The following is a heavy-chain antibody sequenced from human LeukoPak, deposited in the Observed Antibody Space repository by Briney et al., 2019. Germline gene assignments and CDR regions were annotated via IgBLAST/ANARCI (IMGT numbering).Heavy chain of an antibody. Sequence: SETLSLTCTVSGDSFSSYYWSWIRQPPGKGLEWIGYIYYSGSTNYNPSLKSRVTISVDTSKNQFSLKLSSVTAADTAAYYCAREVLGSCSSTNCHGENLDYWGQGTLVTVSS. J-gene: IGHJ4*02. V-gene: IGHV4-59*01. D-gene: IGHD2-2*01. CDR2: IYYSGST. CDR3: AREVLGSCSSTNCHGENLDY. CDR1: GDSFSSYY.